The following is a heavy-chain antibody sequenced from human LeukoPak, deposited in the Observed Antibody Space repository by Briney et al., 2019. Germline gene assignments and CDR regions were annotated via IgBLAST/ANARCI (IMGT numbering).Heavy chain of an antibody. V-gene: IGHV4-59*01. CDR2: IYYSGST. CDR3: ARDVPNEHYYDSSGIDY. D-gene: IGHD3-22*01. Sequence: SETLSLTCTVSGGSISSYYWSWIRQPPGKGLEWIGHIYYSGSTNYNPSLKSRVTISVDTSKNQFSLKPSSVTAADTAVYYCARDVPNEHYYDSSGIDYWGQGTLVTVSS. J-gene: IGHJ4*02. CDR1: GGSISSYY.